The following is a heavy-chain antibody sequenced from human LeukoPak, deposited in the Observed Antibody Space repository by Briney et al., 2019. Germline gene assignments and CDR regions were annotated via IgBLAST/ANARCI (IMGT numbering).Heavy chain of an antibody. V-gene: IGHV3-7*01. CDR3: ARGGTYSSTHYYYYYYMDV. J-gene: IGHJ6*03. CDR1: GFTFSSYW. D-gene: IGHD6-13*01. Sequence: GGSLRLSCAASGFTFSSYWMSWVRQAPGKGLEWVANIKQDGSEKYYVDSVKGRFTISRDNAKNSLYLQMNSLRAEDTAVYYCARGGTYSSTHYYYYYYMDVWGKGTTVTVSS. CDR2: IKQDGSEK.